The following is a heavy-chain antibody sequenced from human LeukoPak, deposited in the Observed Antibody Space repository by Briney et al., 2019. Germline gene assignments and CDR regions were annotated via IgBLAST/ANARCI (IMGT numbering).Heavy chain of an antibody. J-gene: IGHJ5*02. Sequence: SETLSLTCTVSGYSISSGYYWGWIRQPPGKGLEWIGSIYHSGSTYYNPSLKSRVTISVDTSRNQFSLKLCSVTAADTAVYYCARANVVVAATRGRANWFDPWGQGTLVTVSS. CDR2: IYHSGST. CDR3: ARANVVVAATRGRANWFDP. V-gene: IGHV4-38-2*02. D-gene: IGHD2-15*01. CDR1: GYSISSGYY.